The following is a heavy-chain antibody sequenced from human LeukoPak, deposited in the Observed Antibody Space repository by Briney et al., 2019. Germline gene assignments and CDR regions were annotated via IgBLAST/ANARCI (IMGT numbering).Heavy chain of an antibody. V-gene: IGHV4-39*01. D-gene: IGHD2-21*01. CDR3: ARIPSYYYYYMDV. J-gene: IGHJ6*03. CDR2: IYYSGSN. CDR1: GGSISSYSYY. Sequence: SETLSLTCTVSGGSISSYSYYWGWIRQPPGKGLEWIGSIYYSGSNYYNPSLKSRVTISVDTSKNQFSLMLTSVTAADTAVYYCARIPSYYYYYMDVWGKGTTVTVSS.